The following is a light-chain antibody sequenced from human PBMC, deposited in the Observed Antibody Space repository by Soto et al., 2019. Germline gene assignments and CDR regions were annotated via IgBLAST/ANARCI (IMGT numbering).Light chain of an antibody. CDR1: QSVLYSSNNKNY. J-gene: IGKJ2*01. V-gene: IGKV4-1*01. CDR3: QQYYT. Sequence: IVMTQSPDSLAVSLGERATINCKSSQSVLYSSNNKNYLAWYQQKPGQSPKLLIYWASTRESGVPDRFSGSGSGTDFTLTISSLQAEDVAVYYCQQYYTFGQGTKLEIK. CDR2: WAS.